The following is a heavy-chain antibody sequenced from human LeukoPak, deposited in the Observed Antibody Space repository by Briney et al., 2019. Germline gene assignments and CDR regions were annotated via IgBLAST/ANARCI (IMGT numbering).Heavy chain of an antibody. J-gene: IGHJ5*02. CDR2: INSDGSSI. Sequence: PGGSLRLSCAASGFTFSTYWMHWVRQAPGKGLVWVSRINSDGSSISYADSVKGRFTISRDNAKNTLYLQMNSLRAEDTAVYYCARDSSGHYYVSYNWFDPWGQGTLVTVSS. CDR1: GFTFSTYW. CDR3: ARDSSGHYYVSYNWFDP. D-gene: IGHD3-22*01. V-gene: IGHV3-74*01.